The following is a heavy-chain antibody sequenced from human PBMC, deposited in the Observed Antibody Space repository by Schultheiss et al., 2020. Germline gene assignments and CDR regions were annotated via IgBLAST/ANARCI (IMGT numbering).Heavy chain of an antibody. J-gene: IGHJ4*02. D-gene: IGHD1-26*01. CDR3: AREGEVGAVDY. V-gene: IGHV3-19*01. Sequence: GESLKISCAASGFTVSSNYMSWVRQAPGKGLEWVSGVSWNGSRTHYADSVKGRFIISRDNAKNSLYLQMNSLRAEDTAVYYCAREGEVGAVDYWGQGTLVTVSS. CDR2: VSWNGSRT. CDR1: GFTVSSNY.